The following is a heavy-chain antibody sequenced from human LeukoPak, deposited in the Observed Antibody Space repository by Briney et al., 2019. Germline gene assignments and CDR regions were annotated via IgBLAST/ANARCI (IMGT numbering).Heavy chain of an antibody. V-gene: IGHV1-3*03. Sequence: ASVKVSCKASGYTFTSYAMHWVRQAPGQRLEWMGWINAGNGNTKYSQEVQGRGTITRDTAGGTAYMELSSLRSDEMAVYYCARSSGYYYYMDVWGKGPTVTVSS. CDR1: GYTFTSYA. J-gene: IGHJ6*03. CDR2: INAGNGNT. CDR3: ARSSGYYYYMDV. D-gene: IGHD3-10*01.